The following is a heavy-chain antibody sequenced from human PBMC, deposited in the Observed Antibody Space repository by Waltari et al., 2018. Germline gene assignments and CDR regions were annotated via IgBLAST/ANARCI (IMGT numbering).Heavy chain of an antibody. CDR2: FDPANGTA. J-gene: IGHJ6*03. D-gene: IGHD2-15*01. CDR1: GYTLTGLS. V-gene: IGHV1-24*01. CDR3: HLTGRNIVIASAASPAYYSYMCV. Sequence: QVQVVQSGAEERKPGASVKVSCKISGYTLTGLSIHWVRRVPGKGLEWRGRFDPANGTAISAHKVQSRITMTENTPIDTAYMELGSLGSEDTAMYYCHLTGRNIVIASAASPAYYSYMCVWGRGTAVTVSS.